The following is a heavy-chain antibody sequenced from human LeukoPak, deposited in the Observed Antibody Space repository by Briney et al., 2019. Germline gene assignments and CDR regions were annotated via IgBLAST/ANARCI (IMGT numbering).Heavy chain of an antibody. Sequence: GGSLRLSCAASGFTFGSYGMHWVRQAPGKGLEWVAVIWYDGSNKYYADSVKGRFTISRDNSKKTLYLQMNNLRAEDTAVYYCARKKRVDTDSIMVYYYYAMDVWGQGTTVTVSS. CDR2: IWYDGSNK. D-gene: IGHD5-18*01. J-gene: IGHJ6*02. CDR3: ARKKRVDTDSIMVYYYYAMDV. V-gene: IGHV3-33*01. CDR1: GFTFGSYG.